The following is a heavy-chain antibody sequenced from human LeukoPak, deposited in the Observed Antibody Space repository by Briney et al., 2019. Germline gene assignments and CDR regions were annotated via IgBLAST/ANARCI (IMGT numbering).Heavy chain of an antibody. J-gene: IGHJ3*02. CDR3: ARRGHYYDSSGYYSDAFDI. D-gene: IGHD3-22*01. Sequence: SETLSLTCTVSGGSISSYYWSWIRQPPGKGLEWIGYIYYSGSTNYNPSLKSRVTISVDTSKNQFSLNIHSVTAADTAVYYCARRGHYYDSSGYYSDAFDIWGQGTMVTVSS. CDR1: GGSISSYY. CDR2: IYYSGST. V-gene: IGHV4-59*08.